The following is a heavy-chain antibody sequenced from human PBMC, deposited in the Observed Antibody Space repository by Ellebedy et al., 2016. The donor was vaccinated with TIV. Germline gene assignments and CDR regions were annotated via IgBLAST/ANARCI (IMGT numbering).Heavy chain of an antibody. CDR1: GGSINSYY. CDR2: IFYNGNT. V-gene: IGHV4-59*01. J-gene: IGHJ6*02. CDR3: ARYYYGSGSYRDYYYGLDV. D-gene: IGHD3-10*01. Sequence: MPSETLSLTCTVSGGSINSYYWNWIRQPPGKGLEWIGFIFYNGNTNSNPSLKSRVTISIDTSANQFSLRLTSMTAADPAVYYCARYYYGSGSYRDYYYGLDVWGQGTTVTVSS.